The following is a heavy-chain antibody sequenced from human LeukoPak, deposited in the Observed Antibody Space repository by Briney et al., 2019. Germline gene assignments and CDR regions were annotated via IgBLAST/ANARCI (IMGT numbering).Heavy chain of an antibody. D-gene: IGHD6-13*01. Sequence: GGSLRLSCAASGFTFTSYWMSWVRQAPGRGLEWVANIKQDGSEKYYVDSVKGRFTISRDNAKNSLYLQMNSLRAEDTAVYYCAREGIAATVDYWGQGTLVTVSS. CDR1: GFTFTSYW. V-gene: IGHV3-7*01. J-gene: IGHJ4*02. CDR3: AREGIAATVDY. CDR2: IKQDGSEK.